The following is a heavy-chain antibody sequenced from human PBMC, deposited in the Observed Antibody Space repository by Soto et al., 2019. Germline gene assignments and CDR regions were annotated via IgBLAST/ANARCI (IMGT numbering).Heavy chain of an antibody. J-gene: IGHJ6*02. Sequence: QITLKESGATLVKPTQTLTLTCTFSGFSLSTSGVGVGWIRQPPGKALERLALIYWDDDKRYSPSLKSRLTITKDTSKNQVVLTMTNMDPVDTATYYCAHSDGTTREYYYYYGMDVWGQGTTVTVSS. CDR2: IYWDDDK. CDR1: GFSLSTSGVG. V-gene: IGHV2-5*02. D-gene: IGHD1-7*01. CDR3: AHSDGTTREYYYYYGMDV.